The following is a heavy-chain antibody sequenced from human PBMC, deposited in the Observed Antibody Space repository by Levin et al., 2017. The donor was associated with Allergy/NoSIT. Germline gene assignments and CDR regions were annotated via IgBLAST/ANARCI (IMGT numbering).Heavy chain of an antibody. J-gene: IGHJ4*02. CDR2: TKPNSGDT. D-gene: IGHD2-15*01. Sequence: ASVKVSCKASGHTFTGYYIHWVRQAPGQGLEWMGRTKPNSGDTIFAQKFQGRVTMTRDTSINTAYMELSGLRSDDTALYYCARELPLEYFFDNWGQGTLVSVSS. V-gene: IGHV1-2*06. CDR3: ARELPLEYFFDN. CDR1: GHTFTGYY.